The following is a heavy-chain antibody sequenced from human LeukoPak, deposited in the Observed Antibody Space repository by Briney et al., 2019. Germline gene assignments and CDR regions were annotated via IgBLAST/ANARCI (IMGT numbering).Heavy chain of an antibody. CDR1: GFTFSNFE. CDR3: ARDKWIRGSYYFDY. CDR2: ISSGGSNI. V-gene: IGHV3-48*03. D-gene: IGHD3-10*01. Sequence: PGGSLRLSCEASGFTFSNFEMNWVRQAPGKGLEWVSYISSGGSNIYYADSVKGRFTISRDNAKNSLFLQLNSLRAEDTAVYYCARDKWIRGSYYFDYWGQGTLVTVSS. J-gene: IGHJ4*02.